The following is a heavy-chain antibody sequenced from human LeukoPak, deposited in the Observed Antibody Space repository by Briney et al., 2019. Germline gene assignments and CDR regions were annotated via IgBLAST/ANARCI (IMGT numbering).Heavy chain of an antibody. Sequence: ASVKVSCKASGYTFTAYYIHWVRQAPGQGLEWMGRINPDSGGTNYAQKFQGRVTMTRDTSISTAYMELSRLRSDDTAVYYCARSCSGGICYSDNWFDPWGHGTLVTASS. CDR3: ARSCSGGICYSDNWFDP. V-gene: IGHV1-2*06. CDR2: INPDSGGT. CDR1: GYTFTAYY. D-gene: IGHD2-15*01. J-gene: IGHJ5*02.